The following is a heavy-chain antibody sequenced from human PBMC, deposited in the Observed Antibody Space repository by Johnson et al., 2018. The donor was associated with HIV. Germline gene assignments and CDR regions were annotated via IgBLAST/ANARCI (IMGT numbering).Heavy chain of an antibody. J-gene: IGHJ3*02. CDR2: ISSSGSTI. CDR1: GFTFSDYY. V-gene: IGHV3-11*04. CDR3: ARTDSAPAHDAFDI. D-gene: IGHD4-11*01. Sequence: QVQLVESGGGLVKPGGSLRLSCAASGFTFSDYYMSWIRQAPGKELEWVSYISSSGSTIYYADSVKGRFIISRDNAKNSLYLQMNSLRAEDTAVYYCARTDSAPAHDAFDIWGQGTMVTVSS.